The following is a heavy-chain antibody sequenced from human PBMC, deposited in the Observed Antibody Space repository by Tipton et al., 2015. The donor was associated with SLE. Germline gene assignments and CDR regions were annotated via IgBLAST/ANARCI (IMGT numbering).Heavy chain of an antibody. V-gene: IGHV1-2*02. J-gene: IGHJ4*02. D-gene: IGHD5-12*01. CDR1: GYRFSDHY. CDR2: INPNSGGT. Sequence: QLVQSGAEVKKPGASVKVSCKASGYRFSDHYIHWVRQAPGQGLEWMGWINPNSGGTNYAQKFEGRVTMTRDTSISTAYMELSRLRSDDTAVYDCAREGSGYDSYFDYWGQGTLVTVSS. CDR3: AREGSGYDSYFDY.